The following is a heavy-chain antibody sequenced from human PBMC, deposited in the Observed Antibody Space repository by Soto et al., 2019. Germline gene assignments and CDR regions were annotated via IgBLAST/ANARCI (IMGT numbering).Heavy chain of an antibody. CDR3: ARVSGYYGSGSYYRTGWFDP. CDR2: TYYRSKWYN. V-gene: IGHV6-1*01. D-gene: IGHD3-10*01. J-gene: IGHJ5*02. CDR1: GDSVSSNGAA. Sequence: SQTLSLTCAISGDSVSSNGAAWNWIRQSPSRGLEWLGRTYYRSKWYNDYAVSVKSRITINPDTSKNQFSLQLNSVTPEDTAVYYCARVSGYYGSGSYYRTGWFDPWSQGTLVTVSS.